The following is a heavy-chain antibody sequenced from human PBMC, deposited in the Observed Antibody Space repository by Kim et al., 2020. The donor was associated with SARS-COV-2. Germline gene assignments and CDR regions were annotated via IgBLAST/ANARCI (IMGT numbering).Heavy chain of an antibody. J-gene: IGHJ4*02. CDR2: ICSSSSTI. CDR1: GFTFSTYS. CDR3: ARGGDCSSSTCYVRPFDY. D-gene: IGHD2-2*01. Sequence: GGSLRLSCAASGFTFSTYSMNWVRQAPGKGLEWISYICSSSSTIYYADSVKGRFTISRDNAKNSLYLQMNSLRAEDTAVYYCARGGDCSSSTCYVRPFDYWGQGALVTVSS. V-gene: IGHV3-48*04.